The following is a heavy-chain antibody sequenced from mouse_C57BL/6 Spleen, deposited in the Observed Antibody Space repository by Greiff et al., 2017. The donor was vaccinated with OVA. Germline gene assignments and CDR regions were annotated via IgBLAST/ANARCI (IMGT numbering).Heavy chain of an antibody. CDR3: ARTRDYYYGSSYGYFDV. CDR2: ISYDGSN. D-gene: IGHD1-1*01. CDR1: GYSITSGYY. Sequence: EVKLEESGPGLVKPSQSLSLTCSVTGYSITSGYYWNWIRQFPGNKLEWMGYISYDGSNNYNPSLKNRISITRDTSKNQFFLKLNSVTTEDTATYYCARTRDYYYGSSYGYFDVWGTGTTVTVSS. V-gene: IGHV3-6*01. J-gene: IGHJ1*03.